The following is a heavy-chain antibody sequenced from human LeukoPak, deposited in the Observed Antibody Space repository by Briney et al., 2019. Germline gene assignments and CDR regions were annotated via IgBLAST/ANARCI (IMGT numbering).Heavy chain of an antibody. V-gene: IGHV1-2*02. Sequence: GASVKVSCKASGYTFTDYYMHWVRQAPGQGLEWMGWINPNSGGTNYAQKFQGRVTITRDTSITTAYMELNRLRSDDTAVYYCTRSLSILEWLFDYWGQGTLVTVSS. D-gene: IGHD3-3*01. J-gene: IGHJ4*02. CDR2: INPNSGGT. CDR1: GYTFTDYY. CDR3: TRSLSILEWLFDY.